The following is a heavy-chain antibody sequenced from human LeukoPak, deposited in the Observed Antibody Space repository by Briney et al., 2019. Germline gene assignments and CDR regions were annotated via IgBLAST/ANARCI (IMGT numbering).Heavy chain of an antibody. J-gene: IGHJ5*02. D-gene: IGHD6-13*01. CDR1: GGSISSGDYY. CDR3: ARRSEGYSSSWYTYYWFDP. CDR2: IYYSGST. Sequence: SETLSLTCTVSGGSISSGDYYWSWIRQPPGKGLEWIGYIYYSGSTNYNPSLKSRVTISVDTSKNQFSLKLSSVTAADTAVYYCARRSEGYSSSWYTYYWFDPWGQGTLVTVSS. V-gene: IGHV4-61*08.